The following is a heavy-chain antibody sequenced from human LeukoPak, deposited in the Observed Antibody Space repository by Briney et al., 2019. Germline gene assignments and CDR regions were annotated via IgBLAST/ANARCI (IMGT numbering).Heavy chain of an antibody. Sequence: SETLSLTCAVYGGSFSGYYWSWIRQPPGKGLEWIGEINHSGSTNYNPSLKSRVTISVDTSKNQFSLKLSSVTAADTAVYYCARGLLYYYDSSGYYLRWGQGTLVTVSS. V-gene: IGHV4-34*01. CDR2: INHSGST. D-gene: IGHD3-22*01. CDR1: GGSFSGYY. CDR3: ARGLLYYYDSSGYYLR. J-gene: IGHJ4*02.